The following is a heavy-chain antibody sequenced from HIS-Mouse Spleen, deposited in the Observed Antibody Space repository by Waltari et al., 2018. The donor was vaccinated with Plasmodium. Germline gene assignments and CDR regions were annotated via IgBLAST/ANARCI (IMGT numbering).Heavy chain of an antibody. CDR3: ARDRSAAALLGY. J-gene: IGHJ4*02. D-gene: IGHD6-13*01. V-gene: IGHV3-21*01. CDR2: ISSSRSYI. Sequence: EVQLVESGGGLVKPGGSLRLSCAASGFTFSSYSMNWVRQAPGKGVEWGSAISSSRSYIYYAESGKGRFTISRDNAKNSRYLQMNSLRAEDTAVYYCARDRSAAALLGYWGQGTLVTVSS. CDR1: GFTFSSYS.